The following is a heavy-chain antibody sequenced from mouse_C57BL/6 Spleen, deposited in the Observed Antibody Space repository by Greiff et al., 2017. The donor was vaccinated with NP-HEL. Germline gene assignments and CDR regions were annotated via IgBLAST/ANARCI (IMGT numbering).Heavy chain of an antibody. CDR1: GYAFSSYW. CDR3: ARYDKHGNFDY. V-gene: IGHV1-80*01. D-gene: IGHD2-12*01. CDR2: IYPGDGDT. J-gene: IGHJ2*01. Sequence: VKLQESGAELVKPGASVKISCKASGYAFSSYWMNWVKQRPGKGLEWIGQIYPGDGDTNYNGKFKGKATLTADKSSSTAYMQLSSLTSEDSAVYFCARYDKHGNFDYWGQGTTLTVSS.